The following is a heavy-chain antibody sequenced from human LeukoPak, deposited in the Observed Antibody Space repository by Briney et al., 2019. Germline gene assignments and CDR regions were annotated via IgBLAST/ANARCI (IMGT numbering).Heavy chain of an antibody. V-gene: IGHV4-34*01. CDR3: ARGVTAMVTRFDY. CDR2: INHSGST. D-gene: IGHD5-18*01. J-gene: IGHJ4*02. CDR1: GGSFSGYY. Sequence: SETLSLTCAVYGGSFSGYYWSWIRQPPGKGLEWIGEINHSGSTNYNPSLKSRVTMSVDTSKNQFSLKLSSVTAADTAVYYCARGVTAMVTRFDYWGQGTLVTVSS.